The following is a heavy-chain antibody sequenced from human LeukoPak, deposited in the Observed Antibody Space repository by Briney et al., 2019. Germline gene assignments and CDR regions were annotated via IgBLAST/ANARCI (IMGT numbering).Heavy chain of an antibody. J-gene: IGHJ4*02. CDR2: IYYSGST. CDR1: GGSINNYY. V-gene: IGHV4-59*08. D-gene: IGHD4-17*01. Sequence: SETLSLTCTVSGGSINNYYWNWIRQPAGKGLEWIGYIYYSGSTHYNPSLKSRVTISVDTSKDQFSLNLTSVTAADTAVYFCTRSKSIDYGDYGWFVYWGQGALVTVS. CDR3: TRSKSIDYGDYGWFVY.